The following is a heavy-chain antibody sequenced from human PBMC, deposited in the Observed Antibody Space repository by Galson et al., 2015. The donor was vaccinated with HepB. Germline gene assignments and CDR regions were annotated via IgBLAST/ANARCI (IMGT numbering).Heavy chain of an antibody. CDR3: ARGYYDFWSGYSLNHYYGMDV. D-gene: IGHD3-3*01. J-gene: IGHJ6*02. CDR1: GGSISSSDW. CDR2: IYHSGST. Sequence: ETLSLTCAVSGGSISSSDWWSWVRQPPGKGLEWIGEIYHSGSTNYNPSLKSRVTISVDKSKNQFSLRLSSVTAADTAVYYCARGYYDFWSGYSLNHYYGMDVWGQGTTVTVSS. V-gene: IGHV4-4*02.